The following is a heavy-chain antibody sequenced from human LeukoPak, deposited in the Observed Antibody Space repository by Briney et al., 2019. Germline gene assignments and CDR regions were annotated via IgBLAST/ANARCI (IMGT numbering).Heavy chain of an antibody. CDR3: ASASDAMAFSGYAVGAFDI. V-gene: IGHV4-39*01. D-gene: IGHD3-22*01. CDR2: IYYSGST. J-gene: IGHJ3*02. Sequence: SETLSLTCTVSGGSISSSSYYWGWIRQPPGKGLEWIGSIYYSGSTYYNPSLKSRVTISVDTSKNQFSLKLSSVTAADTAVYYCASASDAMAFSGYAVGAFDIWGQGTMVTVSS. CDR1: GGSISSSSYY.